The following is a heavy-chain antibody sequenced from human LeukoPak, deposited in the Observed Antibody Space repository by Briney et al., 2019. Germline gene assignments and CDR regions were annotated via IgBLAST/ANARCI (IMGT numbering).Heavy chain of an antibody. V-gene: IGHV4-39*01. CDR1: GRSISSSSNY. J-gene: IGHJ4*02. D-gene: IGHD3-10*01. CDR3: ARLTYYGSGRGDY. CDR2: IYYSGST. Sequence: SETLSLTCTVSGRSISSSSNYWGWLRQPPGKGLEWIGSIYYSGSTYYNPSLKSRVTISVDTSKNQFSLKLSSVTAADTAVYYCARLTYYGSGRGDYWGQGTLVTVSS.